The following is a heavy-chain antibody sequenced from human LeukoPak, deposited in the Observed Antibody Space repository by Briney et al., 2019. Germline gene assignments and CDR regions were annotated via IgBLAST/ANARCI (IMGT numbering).Heavy chain of an antibody. D-gene: IGHD1-14*01. CDR2: ISEDGGDT. V-gene: IGHV3-43*02. CDR3: AKDKTRGPGDY. J-gene: IGHJ4*02. Sequence: GRSLRLSCAASGFTFDDYAMHWVRQTPGKGLECVSLISEDGGDTWYADSVKGRFTISRDNSKNSLYLQMNSLRAEDTAFYYCAKDKTRGPGDYWGQGTLVTVSS. CDR1: GFTFDDYA.